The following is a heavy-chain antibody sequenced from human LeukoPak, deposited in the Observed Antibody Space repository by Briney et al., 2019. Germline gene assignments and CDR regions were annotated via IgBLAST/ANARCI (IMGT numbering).Heavy chain of an antibody. J-gene: IGHJ4*02. CDR2: IHESGDT. CDR3: ARGEIGDFDS. Sequence: SETLSLTCTVSGYSISGGYYWTWIRQTPGKGLEWIGSIHESGDTNYNPSLMSRVTISVDTSKNQFSLRLTSVTAADTAVYYCARGEIGDFDSWGQGTLVTVSA. CDR1: GYSISGGYY. V-gene: IGHV4-38-2*02. D-gene: IGHD1-26*01.